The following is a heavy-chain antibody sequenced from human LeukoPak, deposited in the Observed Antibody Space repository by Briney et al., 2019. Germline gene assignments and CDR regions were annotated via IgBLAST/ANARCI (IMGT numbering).Heavy chain of an antibody. J-gene: IGHJ4*02. CDR1: GGSISSYY. CDR2: IYTSGST. V-gene: IGHV4-4*07. D-gene: IGHD3-22*01. Sequence: LETLSLTCTVSGGSISSYYWSWIRQPAGKGLEWIGRIYTSGSTNYSPSLKSRVTMSVDTSKNQFSLKLSSVTAADTAVYYCARGKYYYDSSGYYRFDYWGQGTLVTVSS. CDR3: ARGKYYYDSSGYYRFDY.